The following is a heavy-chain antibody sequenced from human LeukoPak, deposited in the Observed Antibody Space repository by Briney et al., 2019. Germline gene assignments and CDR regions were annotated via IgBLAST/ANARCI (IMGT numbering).Heavy chain of an antibody. Sequence: SQTLSLTCTVSGYSISSGYYWGWIRQPPGKGLEWIGSIYHSGSTYYNPSLKSRVTISVDTSKNQFSLKLSSVTAADTAVYYCARHVTGSGFDYWGQGTLVTVSS. V-gene: IGHV4-38-2*02. CDR3: ARHVTGSGFDY. CDR1: GYSISSGYY. CDR2: IYHSGST. D-gene: IGHD1-14*01. J-gene: IGHJ4*02.